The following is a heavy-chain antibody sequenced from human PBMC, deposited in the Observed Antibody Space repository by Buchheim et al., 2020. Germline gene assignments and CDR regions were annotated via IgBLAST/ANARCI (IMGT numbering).Heavy chain of an antibody. V-gene: IGHV4-30-4*01. Sequence: QVQLQESGPGLVKPSQTLSLTCTVSGGSISSGDYYWSWIRQPPGKGLEWIGYIYYSVSTYYTPSLKSRVTISVDTSKNQFSLKLSSVTAADTAVYYCARDRGRGTYYYYGMDVWGQGTT. CDR1: GGSISSGDYY. CDR2: IYYSVST. J-gene: IGHJ6*02. D-gene: IGHD1-1*01. CDR3: ARDRGRGTYYYYGMDV.